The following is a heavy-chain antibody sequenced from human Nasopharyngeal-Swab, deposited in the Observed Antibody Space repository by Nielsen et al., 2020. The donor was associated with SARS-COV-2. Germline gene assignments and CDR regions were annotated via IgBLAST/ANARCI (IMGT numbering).Heavy chain of an antibody. V-gene: IGHV1-69*06. CDR3: ARDRAYNGSYMDV. J-gene: IGHJ6*03. D-gene: IGHD5-12*01. CDR2: IIPIFGTA. Sequence: WVRQAPGQGLEWMGGIIPIFGTANYAQKFQGRVTITADKSTSTAYMELSSLRSEDTAVYYCARDRAYNGSYMDVWGKGTTVTVSS.